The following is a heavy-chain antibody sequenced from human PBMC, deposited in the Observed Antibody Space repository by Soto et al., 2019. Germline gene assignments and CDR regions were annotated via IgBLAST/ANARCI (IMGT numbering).Heavy chain of an antibody. V-gene: IGHV1-18*04. Sequence: QVQLVQSGAEVKKPGASVQVSCKASGYSFTRYGINWVRQAPGQGLEWMGWISSYKGDTNYAQKFQGRVTMTTDTSTTTVYMDLRSLTSDDTAVYFCARGDSTGSPRGWFDPWGQGTLVTVSS. CDR2: ISSYKGDT. D-gene: IGHD6-19*01. J-gene: IGHJ5*02. CDR1: GYSFTRYG. CDR3: ARGDSTGSPRGWFDP.